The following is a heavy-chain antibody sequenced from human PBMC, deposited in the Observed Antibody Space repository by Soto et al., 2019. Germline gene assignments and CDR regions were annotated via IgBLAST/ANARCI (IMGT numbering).Heavy chain of an antibody. Sequence: SETLSLTCTVSGGSISSYYWSWIRQPPGKGLEWIGYIYYSGSTNYNPSLKSRVTISVDTSKNQFSLKLSSVTAADTAVYYCARANSSGGDAFDIWGQGTMVTVSS. CDR1: GGSISSYY. D-gene: IGHD6-19*01. CDR2: IYYSGST. V-gene: IGHV4-59*01. J-gene: IGHJ3*02. CDR3: ARANSSGGDAFDI.